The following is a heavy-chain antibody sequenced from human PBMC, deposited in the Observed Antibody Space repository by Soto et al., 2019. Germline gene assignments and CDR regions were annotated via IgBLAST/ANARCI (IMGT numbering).Heavy chain of an antibody. V-gene: IGHV3-48*01. CDR3: ARDRGSGWSDAFDI. Sequence: EVQLVESGGGLVQPGGSLRLSCAASGFTFSTYIMNWVRQAPGKGLEWVSYVSSGSSTIYYADSVKGRFTISRDNAKNSLQLQMNSLIAEDTAVDYCARDRGSGWSDAFDIWGRGTMVTVSS. J-gene: IGHJ3*02. D-gene: IGHD6-19*01. CDR1: GFTFSTYI. CDR2: VSSGSSTI.